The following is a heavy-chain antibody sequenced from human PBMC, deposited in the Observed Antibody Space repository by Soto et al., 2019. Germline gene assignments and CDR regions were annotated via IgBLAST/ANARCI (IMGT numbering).Heavy chain of an antibody. V-gene: IGHV4-59*01. CDR2: IYYSGST. D-gene: IGHD4-17*01. CDR3: ARGGAVYGGYFDY. Sequence: SERLALTRTSCRGCIRSSYLSWIRKPPGKGLEWIGYIYYSGSTNYNPSLKSRVTISVDTSKNQFSLKLSSVTAADTAVYYCARGGAVYGGYFDYWGQGTLVTVS. CDR1: RGCIRSSY. J-gene: IGHJ4*02.